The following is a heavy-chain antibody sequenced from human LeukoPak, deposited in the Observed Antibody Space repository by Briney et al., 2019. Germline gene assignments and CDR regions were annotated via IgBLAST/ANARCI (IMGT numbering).Heavy chain of an antibody. CDR1: GYSISSGDY. D-gene: IGHD2-21*02. CDR2: IYHSGST. CDR3: ARNTAEVVTAKWFDP. J-gene: IGHJ5*02. Sequence: PSETLSLTCAVSGYSISSGDYWGWIRQPPGKGLEWIGSIYHSGSTHYNPSLKSRVTISVDTSKNQFSLKPSSVTAADTAVYYCARNTAEVVTAKWFDPWGQGTLVTVSS. V-gene: IGHV4-38-2*01.